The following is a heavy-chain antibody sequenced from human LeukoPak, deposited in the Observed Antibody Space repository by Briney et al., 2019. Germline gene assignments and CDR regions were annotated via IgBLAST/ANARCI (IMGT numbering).Heavy chain of an antibody. CDR2: IYYSVST. J-gene: IGHJ5*02. CDR1: GDSVASGGYY. D-gene: IGHD3-10*01. Sequence: SETLSLTCTVSGDSVASGGYYWNWIRPPPGKGLEWIGYIYYSVSTNYNLSLKSRVTISVVTSENQFSLKLTSVTAADTAVYYCARGGRGRNWFDPWGQGTLVTVSP. CDR3: ARGGRGRNWFDP. V-gene: IGHV4-61*08.